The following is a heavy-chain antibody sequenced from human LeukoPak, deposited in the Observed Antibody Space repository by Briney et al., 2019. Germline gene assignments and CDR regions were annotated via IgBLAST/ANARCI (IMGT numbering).Heavy chain of an antibody. CDR2: MNPNSGNT. D-gene: IGHD3-3*01. V-gene: IGHV1-8*01. CDR3: ARGDFWSGYFDYYYYYYMDV. CDR1: GYTFTSYD. Sequence: ASVKVSCKASGYTFTSYDINWVRQATEQGLEWMGWMNPNSGNTGYAQKFQGRVTMTRNTSISTAYMELSSLRSEDTAVYYCARGDFWSGYFDYYYYYYMDVWGKGTTVTVSS. J-gene: IGHJ6*03.